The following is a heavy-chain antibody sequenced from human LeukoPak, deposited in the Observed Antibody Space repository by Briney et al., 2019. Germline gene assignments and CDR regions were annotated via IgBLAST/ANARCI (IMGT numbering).Heavy chain of an antibody. CDR2: IYYSGST. V-gene: IGHV4-59*01. Sequence: SETLSLTCTVSGGSISSYYWSWIRQPPGKGLEWIGYIYYSGSTNYNPSLKSRVTISVDTSKNQFSLKLSSVTAADTAVYYCAREYLEGSSWCGLPYYYYYMDVWGKGTTVTVSS. CDR1: GGSISSYY. CDR3: AREYLEGSSWCGLPYYYYYMDV. D-gene: IGHD6-13*01. J-gene: IGHJ6*03.